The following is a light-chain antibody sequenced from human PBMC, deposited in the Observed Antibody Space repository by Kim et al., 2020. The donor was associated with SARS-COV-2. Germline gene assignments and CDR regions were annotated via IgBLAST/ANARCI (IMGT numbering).Light chain of an antibody. CDR1: QSVSSSY. J-gene: IGKJ4*01. CDR3: QQYDNSPLT. Sequence: EIVLTQSPGTLSLSPGERATLSCRASQSVSSSYLAWYQQKPGQAPRLLIYGASSRATGIPDRFSGSGSGTDFTLTISRLEPEDFAVYYWQQYDNSPLTFGGGNKVDIK. CDR2: GAS. V-gene: IGKV3-20*01.